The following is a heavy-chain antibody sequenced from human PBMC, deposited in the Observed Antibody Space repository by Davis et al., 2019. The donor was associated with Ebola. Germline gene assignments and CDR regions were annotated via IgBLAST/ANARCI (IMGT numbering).Heavy chain of an antibody. Sequence: GGSLRLSCVASGFTFSGYSMNWVRQAPGEGLEWVSYISGDSRTIDYAGSVKGRFTVSRDNAKNSLYLQMNSLRDEDTALYYCARHDDYWGQGTLVTVSS. CDR2: ISGDSRTI. J-gene: IGHJ4*02. V-gene: IGHV3-48*02. CDR1: GFTFSGYS. CDR3: ARHDDY.